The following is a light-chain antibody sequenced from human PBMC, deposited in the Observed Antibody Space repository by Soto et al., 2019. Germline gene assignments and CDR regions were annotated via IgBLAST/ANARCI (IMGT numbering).Light chain of an antibody. Sequence: QSALTQPRSVSGSPGQSVTISGTGTSSDVGSYNYVSWYQQHPGKAPKLMIYDVTKRPSGVPDRFSGSKSGNTASLTLSGLQAEDEADYSCCSYAGRDTTVVVGGGTKLTVL. J-gene: IGLJ2*01. CDR2: DVT. CDR3: CSYAGRDTTVV. CDR1: SSDVGSYNY. V-gene: IGLV2-11*01.